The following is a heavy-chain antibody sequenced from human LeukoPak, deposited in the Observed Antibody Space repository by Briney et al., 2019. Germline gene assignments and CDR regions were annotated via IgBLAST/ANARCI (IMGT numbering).Heavy chain of an antibody. J-gene: IGHJ4*02. D-gene: IGHD3-10*01. CDR2: IYYSGST. CDR3: ARVSMVRGVIIRTFDY. CDR1: GGSISSSSYY. Sequence: SETLSLTCTVSGGSISSSSYYWGWIRQPPGKGLEWIGSIYYSGSTYYNPSLKSRVTISVDTSKNQFSLKLSSVTAADTAVYYCARVSMVRGVIIRTFDYWGQGTLVTVSS. V-gene: IGHV4-39*07.